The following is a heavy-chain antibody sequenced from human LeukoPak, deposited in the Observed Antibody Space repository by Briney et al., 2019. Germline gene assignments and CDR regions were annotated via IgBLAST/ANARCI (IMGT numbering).Heavy chain of an antibody. J-gene: IGHJ4*02. V-gene: IGHV4-30-4*08. CDR1: GGSISSGDYY. CDR2: IYYSGST. CDR3: ARGMYYYDSSGYYGPAYYFDY. D-gene: IGHD3-22*01. Sequence: SQTLSLTCTVSGGSISSGDYYWSWIRQPPGKGLEWIGYIYYSGSTYYNPSLKSRVTISVGTSKNQFSLKLSSVTAADTAVYYCARGMYYYDSSGYYGPAYYFDYWGQGTLVTVSS.